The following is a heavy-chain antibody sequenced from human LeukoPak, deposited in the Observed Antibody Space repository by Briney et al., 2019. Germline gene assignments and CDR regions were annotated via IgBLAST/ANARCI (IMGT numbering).Heavy chain of an antibody. CDR3: ARGRWVGTTQAYYLDF. V-gene: IGHV1-69*05. CDR1: GGTFSSYA. Sequence: SVKVSCKASGGTFSSYAISWVRQAPGQGLEWMGGIIPIFGTANYAQKFQGRVTIARGTSASTAYMELSSLTSEDTAVYYCARGRWVGTTQAYYLDFWGQGTLVTVSS. D-gene: IGHD1-26*01. CDR2: IIPIFGTA. J-gene: IGHJ4*02.